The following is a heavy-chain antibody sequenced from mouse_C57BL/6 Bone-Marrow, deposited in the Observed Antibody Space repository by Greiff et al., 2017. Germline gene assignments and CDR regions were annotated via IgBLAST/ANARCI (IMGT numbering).Heavy chain of an antibody. Sequence: QVQLQQSGAELARPGALVKLSCKASGYTFTSYGISWVKQRTGQGLEWIGEIYPRSGNTYYNEKFKGKATLTADKSSSTAYMELRSLTSEDSAVYFCARYYGYAMDYWGQGTSVTVSS. CDR2: IYPRSGNT. J-gene: IGHJ4*01. V-gene: IGHV1-81*01. CDR3: ARYYGYAMDY. D-gene: IGHD1-1*01. CDR1: GYTFTSYG.